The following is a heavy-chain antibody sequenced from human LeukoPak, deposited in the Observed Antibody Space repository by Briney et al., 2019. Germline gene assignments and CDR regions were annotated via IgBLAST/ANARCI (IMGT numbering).Heavy chain of an antibody. D-gene: IGHD2-2*01. CDR3: ARERCSSTSCHRISGFRY. CDR2: INHSGST. J-gene: IGHJ4*02. CDR1: GGSFSGYY. Sequence: SETLSLTCAVYGGSFSGYYWSWIRQPPGNGLEWIGEINHSGSTNYNPSLKSRVTISVDTSKNQFSLKLSSVTAADTAVYYCARERCSSTSCHRISGFRYWGQGTLVTVSS. V-gene: IGHV4-34*01.